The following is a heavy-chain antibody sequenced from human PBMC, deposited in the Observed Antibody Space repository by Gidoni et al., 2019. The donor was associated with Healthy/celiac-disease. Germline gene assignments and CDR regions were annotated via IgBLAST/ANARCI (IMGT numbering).Heavy chain of an antibody. V-gene: IGHV3-21*01. Sequence: EVQLVESGGGLVKPGGSLRPSFAASGFTFSSYRMNWVRQAPGKGLEWVSSISSSSSYIYYADSVKGRFTISRDNAKNSLYLQMNSLRAEDTAVYYCAGIVGDYFDYWGQGTLVTVSS. D-gene: IGHD1-26*01. CDR2: ISSSSSYI. CDR3: AGIVGDYFDY. J-gene: IGHJ4*02. CDR1: GFTFSSYR.